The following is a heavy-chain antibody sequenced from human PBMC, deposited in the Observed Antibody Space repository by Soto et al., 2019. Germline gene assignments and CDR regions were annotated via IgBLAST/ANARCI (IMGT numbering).Heavy chain of an antibody. J-gene: IGHJ6*02. CDR1: GGSNSRSSYY. V-gene: IGHV4-39*01. CDR3: ARRERNYGRGYYYGMDV. Sequence: SETLSLTCTVSGGSNSRSSYYWGWIRQPPGKGLEWIGSIYYSESTYYNPSLKSRVTISVDTSKNQFSLKLSSVTAADTAVDYCARRERNYGRGYYYGMDVWGQGTTVTVSS. D-gene: IGHD4-4*01. CDR2: IYYSEST.